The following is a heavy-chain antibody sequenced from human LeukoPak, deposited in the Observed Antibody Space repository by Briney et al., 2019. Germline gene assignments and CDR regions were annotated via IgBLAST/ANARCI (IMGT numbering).Heavy chain of an antibody. CDR2: IYYSGST. CDR1: GGSISSYY. J-gene: IGHJ5*02. V-gene: IGHV4-59*01. Sequence: SETLSLTCTVSGGSISSYYWSWIRQPPGKGLEWIGYIYYSGSTNYNPSLKSRVTISVDTSKNQFSLKLSSVTAADTAVYYCARDLGYDGFDWAPWGQGTLVTVSS. CDR3: ARDLGYDGFDWAP. D-gene: IGHD5-12*01.